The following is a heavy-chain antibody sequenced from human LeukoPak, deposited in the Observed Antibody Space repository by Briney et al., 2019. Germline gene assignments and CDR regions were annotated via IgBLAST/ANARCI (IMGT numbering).Heavy chain of an antibody. CDR2: MNPNIGNA. D-gene: IGHD3-3*01. CDR1: GYTFSSYG. CDR3: ARGPRVFGVVISSYWYFDF. Sequence: GASVKVSCTASGYTFSSYGINWVRLAAGQGLEWMGWMNPNIGNAGYARKFQGRISITRNTSTNTAYMELGGLRSEDTAVYYCARGPRVFGVVISSYWYFDFWGRGTLVTVSS. V-gene: IGHV1-8*01. J-gene: IGHJ2*01.